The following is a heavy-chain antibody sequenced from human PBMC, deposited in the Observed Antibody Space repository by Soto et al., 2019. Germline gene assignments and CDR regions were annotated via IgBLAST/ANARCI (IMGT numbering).Heavy chain of an antibody. CDR1: GYTFTSYA. CDR2: INAGNGNT. Sequence: ASVKVSGKASGYTFTSYAMHWVRQAPGQRLEWMGWINAGNGNTKYSQKFQGRVTITRDTSASTAYMELSSLRSEDTAVYYCARDRLGASWYDAFDIWGQGTMVT. V-gene: IGHV1-3*01. CDR3: ARDRLGASWYDAFDI. D-gene: IGHD6-13*01. J-gene: IGHJ3*02.